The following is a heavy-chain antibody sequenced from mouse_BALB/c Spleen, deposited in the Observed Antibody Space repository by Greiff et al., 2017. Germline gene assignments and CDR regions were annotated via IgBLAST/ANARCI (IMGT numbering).Heavy chain of an antibody. CDR2: ISTYYGDA. CDR1: GYTFTDYA. CDR3: ARSEGPTGYVLYAMDY. J-gene: IGHJ4*01. D-gene: IGHD2-10*01. V-gene: IGHV1S137*01. Sequence: VKLQESGAELVRPGVSVKISCKGSGYTFTDYAMHWVKQSHAKSLEWIGVISTYYGDASYNQKFKGKATMTVDKSSSTAYMELARLTSEDSAIYYCARSEGPTGYVLYAMDYWGQGTSVTVSS.